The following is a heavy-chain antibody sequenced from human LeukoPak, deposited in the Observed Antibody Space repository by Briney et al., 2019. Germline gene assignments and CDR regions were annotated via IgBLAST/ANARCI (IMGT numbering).Heavy chain of an antibody. J-gene: IGHJ3*02. D-gene: IGHD6-19*01. CDR1: GFTFTTYW. V-gene: IGHV3-7*03. Sequence: GGSLRLSCAASGFTFTTYWMSWVRQLPGKGLEWVANINQDGTEKYYVDSVKGRFTISRDNAKNSLYLQMTTLRAEDTAVYYCARGGGQWLVRTRDAFDIWGQGTMVTVSS. CDR3: ARGGGQWLVRTRDAFDI. CDR2: INQDGTEK.